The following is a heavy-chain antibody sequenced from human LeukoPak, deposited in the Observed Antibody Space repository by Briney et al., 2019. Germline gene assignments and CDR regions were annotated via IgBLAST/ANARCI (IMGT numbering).Heavy chain of an antibody. J-gene: IGHJ4*02. Sequence: GGSLRLSCAASGFTFSSYSMNWVRQAPGKGLEWVSSISSSSGYIYYADSVKGRFTISRDNAKKSLYLQMNSLRAEDTAVYYCAREENYKVDYWGQGTLATVSS. CDR2: ISSSSGYI. CDR3: AREENYKVDY. V-gene: IGHV3-21*01. CDR1: GFTFSSYS. D-gene: IGHD1-7*01.